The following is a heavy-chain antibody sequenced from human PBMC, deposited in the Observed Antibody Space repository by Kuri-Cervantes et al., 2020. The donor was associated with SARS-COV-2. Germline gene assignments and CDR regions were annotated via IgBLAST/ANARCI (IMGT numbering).Heavy chain of an antibody. CDR3: TKGAPPALGD. Sequence: GESLKISCAASGFTFSSYAMHWVRQAPGKGLEWVAVISYDGSNKYYADSVKGRFTISRDNSKNTLYLQMTTMRPEDMAVYYCTKGAPPALGDWGQGTLVTVSS. CDR2: ISYDGSNK. J-gene: IGHJ4*02. CDR1: GFTFSSYA. V-gene: IGHV3-30*14.